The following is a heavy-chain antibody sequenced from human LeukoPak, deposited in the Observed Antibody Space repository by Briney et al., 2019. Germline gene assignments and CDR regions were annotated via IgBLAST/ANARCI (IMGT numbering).Heavy chain of an antibody. CDR2: INKDGSER. CDR3: AEERSTRGFYYYYGMDV. J-gene: IGHJ6*02. CDR1: GFTFSGYW. D-gene: IGHD2-2*01. Sequence: GGSLRLSCAASGFTFSGYWMSWVRQAPGKGLEWVANINKDGSERYNVDSVKGRFTISRDNANKSLYLQMNSLRAEDTAVYYCAEERSTRGFYYYYGMDVWGQGTTVTVSS. V-gene: IGHV3-7*03.